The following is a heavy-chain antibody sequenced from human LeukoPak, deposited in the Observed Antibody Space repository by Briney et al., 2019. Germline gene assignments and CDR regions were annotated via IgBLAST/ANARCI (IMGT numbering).Heavy chain of an antibody. CDR1: GRSFSGYY. CDR3: ARGRGYSYAHFDY. Sequence: SETLSLTCAVYGRSFSGYYWTWIRQTPGKGLEWIGEINHSGSTNYNPSLKSRVTISVDTSKNQFSLKLSSVTAADAAVYYCARGRGYSYAHFDYWGQGTLVTVSS. CDR2: INHSGST. J-gene: IGHJ4*02. V-gene: IGHV4-34*01. D-gene: IGHD5-18*01.